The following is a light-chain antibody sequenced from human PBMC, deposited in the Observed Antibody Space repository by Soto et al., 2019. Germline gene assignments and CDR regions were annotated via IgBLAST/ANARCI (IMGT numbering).Light chain of an antibody. J-gene: IGKJ1*01. CDR2: GAS. CDR1: QSVSSS. CDR3: QHFYNWPPWT. V-gene: IGKV3-15*01. Sequence: EVVMTQSPDTLSVSPGERATLSCRASQSVSSSLAWYQQKPGQALRLLIYGASTRATGVPARFSGSASGTEFTLTISSLQSEDVAVYYCQHFYNWPPWTFGQGTRVEIK.